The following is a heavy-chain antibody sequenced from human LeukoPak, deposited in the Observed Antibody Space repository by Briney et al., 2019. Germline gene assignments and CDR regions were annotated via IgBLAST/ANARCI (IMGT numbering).Heavy chain of an antibody. D-gene: IGHD2-15*01. CDR1: GFTFSSYA. CDR3: AKASRVGVAGSRFDC. CDR2: ISGSGGST. Sequence: GGSLRLSCAASGFTFSSYAMSWVRQAPGKGLEWVSAISGSGGSTYYADSVKGRFTISRDNSKNTLYLQLNSLRAEDTAVYFCAKASRVGVAGSRFDCWGQGTLVTVSS. J-gene: IGHJ4*02. V-gene: IGHV3-23*01.